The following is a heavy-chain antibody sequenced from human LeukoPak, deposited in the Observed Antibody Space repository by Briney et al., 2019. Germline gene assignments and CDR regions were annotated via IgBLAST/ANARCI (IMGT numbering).Heavy chain of an antibody. CDR3: AKDELWGGNSASKFDY. CDR2: ISGDGGST. CDR1: GFTFDDYA. J-gene: IGHJ4*02. Sequence: GGSLRLSCAAYGFTFDDYAMHWVRQAPGKGLEWVSLISGDGGSTYYADSVKGRFTISRDNSKNSLYLQMNSLRTEDTALYYCAKDELWGGNSASKFDYWGQGTLVTVSS. V-gene: IGHV3-43*02. D-gene: IGHD4-23*01.